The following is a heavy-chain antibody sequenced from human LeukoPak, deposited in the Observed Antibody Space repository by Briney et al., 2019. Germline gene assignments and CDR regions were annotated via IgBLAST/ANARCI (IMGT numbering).Heavy chain of an antibody. CDR1: GGSISSYY. V-gene: IGHV4-59*01. CDR2: IYYSGST. D-gene: IGHD6-13*01. CDR3: ARLYSSSHAFSY. Sequence: SETLSLTCTVSGGSISSYYWSWIRQPPGKGLEWIGYIYYSGSTNYNPSLKSRVTISVDTSKNHFSLKLSSVTAADTAVYYCARLYSSSHAFSYWGQGTLVTVSS. J-gene: IGHJ4*02.